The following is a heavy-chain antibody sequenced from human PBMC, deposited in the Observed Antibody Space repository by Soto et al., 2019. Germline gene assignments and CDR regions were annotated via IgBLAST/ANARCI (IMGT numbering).Heavy chain of an antibody. D-gene: IGHD3-10*01. CDR3: ARHTYYYGSGSFKGPVAFDI. CDR1: GYSFTNYW. CDR2: IDPSDSYT. V-gene: IGHV5-10-1*01. J-gene: IGHJ3*02. Sequence: GESLKISCQGSGYSFTNYWISWVRQMPGKGLEWMGRIDPSDSYTNYSPSFQGHVTISADKSSSTAYLQWSSLKASDTAMYYCARHTYYYGSGSFKGPVAFDIWGQGTMVTVSS.